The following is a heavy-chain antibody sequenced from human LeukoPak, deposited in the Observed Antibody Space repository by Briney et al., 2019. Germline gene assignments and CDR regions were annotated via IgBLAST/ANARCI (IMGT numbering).Heavy chain of an antibody. CDR2: INPNSGGT. CDR1: GYTFTSYD. D-gene: IGHD3-22*01. CDR3: ARGGSAYDSSGYYYEAFDI. V-gene: IGHV1-2*02. Sequence: ASVKVSCKASGYTFTSYDINWVRQATGQGLEWMGWINPNSGGTNYAQKFQGRVTMTRDTSISTAYMELSRLRSDDTAVYYCARGGSAYDSSGYYYEAFDIWGQGTMVTVSS. J-gene: IGHJ3*02.